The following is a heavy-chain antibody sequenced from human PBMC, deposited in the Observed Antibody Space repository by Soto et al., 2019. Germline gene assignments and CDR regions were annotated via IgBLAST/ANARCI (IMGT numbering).Heavy chain of an antibody. D-gene: IGHD2-2*01. CDR3: ARAKLVPAYWEWFDP. V-gene: IGHV4-34*09. CDR1: GGSFSGYY. Sequence: TSETLSLTCAVYGGSFSGYYWSWIRQHPGKGLEWIGYIYYSGSAYYNPSFKSRATISVDTSENQFSLKLTSVTAADTAMYYCARAKLVPAYWEWFDPWGQGTLVTVSS. CDR2: IYYSGSA. J-gene: IGHJ5*02.